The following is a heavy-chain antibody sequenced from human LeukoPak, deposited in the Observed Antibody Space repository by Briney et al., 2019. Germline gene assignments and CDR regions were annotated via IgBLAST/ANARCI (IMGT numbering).Heavy chain of an antibody. CDR3: ARDLGYCTGGTCYPNWFDP. Sequence: ASVKVSCKASGYTFTSYAMHWVRQAPGQRLEWMGWINAGNDNTKYSQKFQGRVTITRDTSASTAYMELSSLRSEVTAVYYCARDLGYCTGGTCYPNWFDPWGQGTLVTVSS. CDR2: INAGNDNT. CDR1: GYTFTSYA. D-gene: IGHD2-15*01. J-gene: IGHJ5*02. V-gene: IGHV1-3*01.